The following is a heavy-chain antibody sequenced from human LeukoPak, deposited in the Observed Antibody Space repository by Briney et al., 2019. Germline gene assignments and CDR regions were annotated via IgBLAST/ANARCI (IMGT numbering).Heavy chain of an antibody. J-gene: IGHJ6*03. CDR3: ARVISERYFDWLLSLDYYYYYMDV. CDR1: GFTFSNYW. Sequence: PGGSLRLSCAASGFTFSNYWMSWVRQAPGKGLEWVTNIHQDGNEKYYVDSVKGRFTISRDNAKNSLYLQMNSLRAEDTAVYYCARVISERYFDWLLSLDYYYYYMDVWGKGTTVTVSS. D-gene: IGHD3-9*01. CDR2: IHQDGNEK. V-gene: IGHV3-7*01.